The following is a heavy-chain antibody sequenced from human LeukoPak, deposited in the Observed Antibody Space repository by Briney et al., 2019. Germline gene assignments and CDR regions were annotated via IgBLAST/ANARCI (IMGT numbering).Heavy chain of an antibody. CDR1: GFTFSGYW. Sequence: GGSLRLSCVASGFTFSGYWMSWVRQAPGKGLEWVSTISGSGGSTYYADSVKGRFTISRDNSKNTLYLQMSSLRAEDTAVYYCAKSPDVAGTGRFDYWGQGTLVTVSS. J-gene: IGHJ4*02. V-gene: IGHV3-23*01. D-gene: IGHD6-19*01. CDR2: ISGSGGST. CDR3: AKSPDVAGTGRFDY.